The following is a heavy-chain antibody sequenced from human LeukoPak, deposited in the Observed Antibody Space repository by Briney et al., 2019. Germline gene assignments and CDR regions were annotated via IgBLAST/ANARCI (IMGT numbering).Heavy chain of an antibody. CDR1: GFTFYTYA. J-gene: IGHJ4*02. CDR3: ARDWSSGIAVAGPLDY. D-gene: IGHD6-19*01. Sequence: GGSLRLSCAASGFTFYTYAMTWVRQAPGKGLEWVSSISGSGDNTYYADSVKGRFTISRDNSKNTLYLQMNSLRAEDTAVYYCARDWSSGIAVAGPLDYRGQGTLVTVSS. V-gene: IGHV3-23*01. CDR2: ISGSGDNT.